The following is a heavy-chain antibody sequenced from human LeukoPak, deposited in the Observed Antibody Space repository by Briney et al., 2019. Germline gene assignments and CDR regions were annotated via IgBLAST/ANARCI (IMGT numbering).Heavy chain of an antibody. Sequence: GGSLRLSCAASGFTFSSYSMNWVRQAPGKGLEWVSSISSSSSYIYYADSVKGRFTISRDNAKNSLYLQMNSLKTEDTAVYYCTTDPSSLRYSRGFDPWGQGTLVTVSS. J-gene: IGHJ5*02. CDR2: ISSSSSYI. D-gene: IGHD3-9*01. V-gene: IGHV3-21*03. CDR1: GFTFSSYS. CDR3: TTDPSSLRYSRGFDP.